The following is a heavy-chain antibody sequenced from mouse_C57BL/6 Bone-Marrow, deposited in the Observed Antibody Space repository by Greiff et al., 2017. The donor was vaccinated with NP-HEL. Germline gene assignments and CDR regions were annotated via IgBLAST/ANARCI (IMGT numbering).Heavy chain of an antibody. CDR2: IDPSDSYT. D-gene: IGHD1-1*02. Sequence: PGQGLEWIGEIDPSDSYTNYNQKFKGKATLTVDTSSSTAYMQLSSLTSEDSAVYYCARWSYGQKGDYWGQGTTLTVSS. V-gene: IGHV1-50*01. J-gene: IGHJ2*01. CDR3: ARWSYGQKGDY.